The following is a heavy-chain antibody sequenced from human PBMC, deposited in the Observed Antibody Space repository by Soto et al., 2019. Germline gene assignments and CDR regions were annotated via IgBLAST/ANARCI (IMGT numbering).Heavy chain of an antibody. CDR3: ARVERGTATTVVDAFDI. CDR1: GGSVNSGNYY. V-gene: IGHV4-61*01. D-gene: IGHD1-1*01. J-gene: IGHJ3*02. CDR2: MSHSGGT. Sequence: SETLSLTCAVFGGSVNSGNYYWSWLRQPPGKGLEWIGEMSHSGGTHFNPSLKSRVTISVDTSKNQFSLKMSSVTAADTALYYCARVERGTATTVVDAFDIWGPGTMVTVSS.